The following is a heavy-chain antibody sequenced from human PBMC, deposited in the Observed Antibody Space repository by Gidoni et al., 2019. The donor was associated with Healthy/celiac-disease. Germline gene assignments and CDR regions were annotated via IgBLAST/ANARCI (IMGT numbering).Heavy chain of an antibody. CDR3: AKGPNYYDSSGYYY. Sequence: EVQLLASGGGFVQAGGSLSLSCAASGFTFLSYDRSWVRQAPGKGLEWVSDSSGSGGSTYYADSVKGRFTISRDNTKNTLDLQMNSLRAEDTAVYYCAKGPNYYDSSGYYYWGQGTLVTVSS. CDR2: SSGSGGST. CDR1: GFTFLSYD. V-gene: IGHV3-23*01. D-gene: IGHD3-22*01. J-gene: IGHJ4*02.